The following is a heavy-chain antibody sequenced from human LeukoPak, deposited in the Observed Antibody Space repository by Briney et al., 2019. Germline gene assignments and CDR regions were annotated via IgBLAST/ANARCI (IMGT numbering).Heavy chain of an antibody. CDR2: IYYSGST. CDR1: GGSISSGDYY. V-gene: IGHV4-30-4*01. J-gene: IGHJ5*02. CDR3: ARVQTYYYDSSGYSIWFDP. D-gene: IGHD3-22*01. Sequence: SETLSLTCTVSGGSISSGDYYWRWIRQPPGKGLEWIGYIYYSGSTYYNPSLKSRVTISVDTSKNQFSLKLSSVTAADTAVYYCARVQTYYYDSSGYSIWFDPWGQGTLVTVSS.